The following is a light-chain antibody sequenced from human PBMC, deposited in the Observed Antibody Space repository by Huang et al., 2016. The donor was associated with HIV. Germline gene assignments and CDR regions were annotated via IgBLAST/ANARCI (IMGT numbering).Light chain of an antibody. V-gene: IGKV1-NL1*01. CDR1: QGIYNS. J-gene: IGKJ2*01. CDR3: QQYSNVPPYT. Sequence: DIQMTQSPSSRSASVGDRVTITCRAGQGIYNSLAWYQQKPGKSPKFLLYAASRLESGVPSRFSCSGSATEYTLIISGLQPEDFATYFCQQYSNVPPYTFGQGTKLEMK. CDR2: AAS.